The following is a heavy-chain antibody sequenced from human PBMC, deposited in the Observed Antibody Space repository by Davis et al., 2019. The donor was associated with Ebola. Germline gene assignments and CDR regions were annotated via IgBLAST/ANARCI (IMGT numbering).Heavy chain of an antibody. CDR2: ISSSSSTI. V-gene: IGHV3-48*02. CDR1: GFTFSSYS. CDR3: ARPIMITFGGVIVQDYYGMDV. J-gene: IGHJ6*02. D-gene: IGHD3-16*02. Sequence: GGSLRLSCAASGFTFSSYSMNWVRQAPGKGLEWVSYISSSSSTIYYADSVKGRFTISRDNAKNSLYLQMNSLRDEDTAVYYCARPIMITFGGVIVQDYYGMDVWGQGTTVTVSS.